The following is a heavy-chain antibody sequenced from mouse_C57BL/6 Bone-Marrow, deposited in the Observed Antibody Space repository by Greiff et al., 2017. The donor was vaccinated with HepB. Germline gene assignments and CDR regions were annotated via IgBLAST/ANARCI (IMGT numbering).Heavy chain of an antibody. CDR1: GFSLTSYA. Sequence: QVQLQQSGPGLVAPSQSLSITCTVSGFSLTSYAISWVRQPPGKGLEWLGVIWTGGGTNYTSALKSRLSISKDNSKSQVFLKMNSLQTDDTARYYCARSYYSNYDWYFDVWGTGTTVTVSS. J-gene: IGHJ1*03. CDR3: ARSYYSNYDWYFDV. D-gene: IGHD2-5*01. CDR2: IWTGGGT. V-gene: IGHV2-9-1*01.